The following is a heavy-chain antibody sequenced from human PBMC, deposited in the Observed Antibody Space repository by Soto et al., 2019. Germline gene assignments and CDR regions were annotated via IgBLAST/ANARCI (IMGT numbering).Heavy chain of an antibody. CDR3: ARDARCDL. Sequence: GGSLRLSCAASGFTFSSYSMNWVRQAPGKGLEWVSSISSSSDYIYYADSVKGRFTISRDNAKNSLYLQMNSLRAEDTAIYYCARDARCDLWGPGTLVTVSS. CDR1: GFTFSSYS. CDR2: ISSSSDYI. V-gene: IGHV3-21*01. J-gene: IGHJ5*02.